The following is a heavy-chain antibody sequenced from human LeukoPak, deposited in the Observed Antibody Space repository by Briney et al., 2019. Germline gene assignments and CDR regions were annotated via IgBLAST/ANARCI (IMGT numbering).Heavy chain of an antibody. D-gene: IGHD3-10*01. CDR2: ISGSGYST. V-gene: IGHV3-23*01. Sequence: PGGSPRLSCAASGFTFSSYAMSWVRQAPGKGLEWVSVISGSGYSTYCADSVKGRFTISRDNSKNTLYLQMNSLRAEDTAVYYCAKDRSGSTAEYFQDWGQGTLVTVSS. CDR3: AKDRSGSTAEYFQD. CDR1: GFTFSSYA. J-gene: IGHJ1*01.